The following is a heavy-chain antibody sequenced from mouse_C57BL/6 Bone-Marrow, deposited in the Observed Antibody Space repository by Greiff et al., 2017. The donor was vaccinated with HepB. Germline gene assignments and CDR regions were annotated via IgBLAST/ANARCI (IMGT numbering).Heavy chain of an antibody. CDR1: GYTFTDYY. CDR2: IYPGSGNT. J-gene: IGHJ2*01. V-gene: IGHV1-76*01. CDR3: ARGTRVWLPNFDY. D-gene: IGHD2-2*01. Sequence: QVQLQQSGAELVRPGASVKLSCKASGYTFTDYYINWVKQRPGQGLEWIARIYPGSGNTYYNEKFKGKATLTAEKSSSTAYMQLSSLTSEDSAVYFCARGTRVWLPNFDYWGQGTTLTVSS.